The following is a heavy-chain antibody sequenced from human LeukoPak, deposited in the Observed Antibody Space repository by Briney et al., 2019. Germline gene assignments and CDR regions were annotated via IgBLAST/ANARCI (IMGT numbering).Heavy chain of an antibody. J-gene: IGHJ4*02. V-gene: IGHV3-23*01. CDR1: GFTFSSYA. CDR3: AKDPKMTYYGSGSYSDY. Sequence: GGSLRLSCAASGFTFSSYAMSWVRQAPGKGLEWVSAISGSGGSTYYADSVKGRFTISRDNSKNTLYLQMNSLRAEDTAVYYCAKDPKMTYYGSGSYSDYWGQGTLVTVSS. CDR2: ISGSGGST. D-gene: IGHD3-10*01.